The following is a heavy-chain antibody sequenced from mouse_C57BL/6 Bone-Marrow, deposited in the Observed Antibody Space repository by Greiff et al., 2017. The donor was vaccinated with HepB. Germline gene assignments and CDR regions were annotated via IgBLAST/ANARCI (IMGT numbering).Heavy chain of an antibody. Sequence: QVQLQQSGAQLAKPGASVKLSCKASGYTFTSYWMHWVKQRPGQGLEWIGYINPSSGYTKYNQKFKDKATLTADTSSSTAYMQLSSLTYEDSAVYYCERDGYYRFAYWGKGTLVTVSA. J-gene: IGHJ3*01. V-gene: IGHV1-7*01. D-gene: IGHD2-3*01. CDR3: ERDGYYRFAY. CDR1: GYTFTSYW. CDR2: INPSSGYT.